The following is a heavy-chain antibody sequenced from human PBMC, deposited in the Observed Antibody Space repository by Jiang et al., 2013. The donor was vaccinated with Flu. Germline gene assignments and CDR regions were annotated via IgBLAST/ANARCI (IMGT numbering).Heavy chain of an antibody. V-gene: IGHV3-23*01. CDR2: ISGGGGST. J-gene: IGHJ1*01. CDR3: AKRRVGATWSEYFQH. D-gene: IGHD1-26*01. Sequence: VQLLESGGGLVQPGGSLRLSCAASEFTFSSYAMSWVRQAPGKGLEWVSAISGGGGSTYYADSVKGRFTISRDNSKNTLYLQMSSLRAEDTAVYYCAKRRVGATWSEYFQHWGQGTLVTVSS. CDR1: EFTFSSYA.